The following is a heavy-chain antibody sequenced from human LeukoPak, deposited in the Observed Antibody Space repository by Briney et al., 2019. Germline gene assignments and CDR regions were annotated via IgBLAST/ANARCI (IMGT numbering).Heavy chain of an antibody. D-gene: IGHD1-26*01. J-gene: IGHJ4*02. CDR2: VSSGGSVM. Sequence: PGGSLRLSCTASGFTFSAYSMQWVRQAPGKGLEYISYVSSGGSVMYYADSVKGRFTISRDNAKKSVYLQMNSLRDEDTAIYYCVRAPVGGYDYWGQGALVTVSS. CDR3: VRAPVGGYDY. V-gene: IGHV3-48*02. CDR1: GFTFSAYS.